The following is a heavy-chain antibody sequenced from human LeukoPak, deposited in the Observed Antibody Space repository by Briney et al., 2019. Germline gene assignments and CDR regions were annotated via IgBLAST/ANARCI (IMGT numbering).Heavy chain of an antibody. V-gene: IGHV1-18*01. D-gene: IGHD2-15*01. CDR1: GYTFTSYG. Sequence: ASVKVSCKASGYTFTSYGISWVRQAPGQGLEWMGWISAYNGNTNYAQKLQGRVTMTTDTSTSTAYMELRSLRSDDTAVYYCARRGDTDTACSGGSCYSIDFDYWGQGTLVTVSS. CDR2: ISAYNGNT. CDR3: ARRGDTDTACSGGSCYSIDFDY. J-gene: IGHJ4*02.